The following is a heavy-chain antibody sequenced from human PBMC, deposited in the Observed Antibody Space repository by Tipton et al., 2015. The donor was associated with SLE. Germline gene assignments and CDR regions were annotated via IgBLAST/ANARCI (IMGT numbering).Heavy chain of an antibody. D-gene: IGHD3-22*01. Sequence: GLVKPSQTLSLTCAISGDSVSSNSAAWNWIRQSPSRGLEWLGRTYYRSKWYNDYAVSVKSRITINPDTSKNQFSLKLSSVTAADTAVYYCARDSFSLRESSARDPGAFDIWGQGTMVTVSS. V-gene: IGHV6-1*01. CDR2: TYYRSKWYN. CDR1: GDSVSSNSAA. J-gene: IGHJ3*02. CDR3: ARDSFSLRESSARDPGAFDI.